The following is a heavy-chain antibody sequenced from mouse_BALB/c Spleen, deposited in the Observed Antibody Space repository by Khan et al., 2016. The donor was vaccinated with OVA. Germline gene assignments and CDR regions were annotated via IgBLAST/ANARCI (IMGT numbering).Heavy chain of an antibody. CDR2: IYTYDSYT. CDR3: TRGDPGKFVF. Sequence: QVQLQQSGPDLVRPGASVKLSCKASGYTFTNYWINWVKQRPGQGLKWIGTIYTYDSYTNYNQKFKDKATLTVDKFSSTAYMQLSSLTTEDSAVYYWTRGDPGKFVFWGQGTTLTLSS. CDR1: GYTFTNYW. J-gene: IGHJ2*01. D-gene: IGHD2-13*01. V-gene: IGHV1-69*02.